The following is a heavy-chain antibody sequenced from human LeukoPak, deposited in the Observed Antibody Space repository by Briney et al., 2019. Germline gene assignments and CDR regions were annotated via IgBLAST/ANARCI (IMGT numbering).Heavy chain of an antibody. CDR1: GYTFTSYY. D-gene: IGHD6-19*01. J-gene: IGHJ4*02. CDR3: AREPGVAAAAVPFDY. Sequence: ASVKVSCKASGYTFTSYYMHWVRQAPGQGLEWMGIINPSGGSTSYAQKFQGRVTMTRDMSTSTAYMELKGLTADDTAIYYCAREPGVAAAAVPFDYWGQGTLVTVSS. CDR2: INPSGGST. V-gene: IGHV1-46*01.